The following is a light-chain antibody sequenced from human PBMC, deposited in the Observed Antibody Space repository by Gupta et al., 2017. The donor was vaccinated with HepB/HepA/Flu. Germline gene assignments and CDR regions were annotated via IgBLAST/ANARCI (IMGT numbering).Light chain of an antibody. CDR2: NVV. Sequence: SALPQPASVSASPGQSITISCTGTSGDIGAYNYVSWYQQHPGEAPKLLIYNVVKRPAGVSTRFSDSKFDNTASLTISGRQAEDEADYYCNSDTTTSIFVFGTGTKVTVL. CDR3: NSDTTTSIFV. V-gene: IGLV2-14*01. CDR1: SGDIGAYNY. J-gene: IGLJ1*01.